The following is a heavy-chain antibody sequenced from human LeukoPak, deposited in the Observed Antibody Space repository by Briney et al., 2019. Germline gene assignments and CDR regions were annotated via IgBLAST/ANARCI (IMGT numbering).Heavy chain of an antibody. CDR1: GFTFRRYG. CDR3: AKVGIVGATKSTDFQH. V-gene: IGHV3-33*06. D-gene: IGHD1-26*01. Sequence: PGRALRLSCAASGFTFRRYGMHRVRQAPGKGLEWVVVIWYDGSNKYYSDAVKGRFTISRDNSKNTLYMQMNSMRAADTAVYYCAKVGIVGATKSTDFQHWGQGTPVTVSS. J-gene: IGHJ1*01. CDR2: IWYDGSNK.